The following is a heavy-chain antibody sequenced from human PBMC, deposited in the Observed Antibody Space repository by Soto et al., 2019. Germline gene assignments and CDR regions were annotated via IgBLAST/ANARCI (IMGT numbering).Heavy chain of an antibody. V-gene: IGHV3-48*02. Sequence: EVQLVESGGGLVQPGGSLRLSCAASGFTFSSYSMNWVRQAPGKGLEWVSYISSSSSTIYCADSVKGRFTISRDNAKNSLYLQMNSLRDEDTAVYYCAKTLYYYDSSGYFLWGQGTLVTVSS. D-gene: IGHD3-22*01. CDR3: AKTLYYYDSSGYFL. J-gene: IGHJ4*02. CDR1: GFTFSSYS. CDR2: ISSSSSTI.